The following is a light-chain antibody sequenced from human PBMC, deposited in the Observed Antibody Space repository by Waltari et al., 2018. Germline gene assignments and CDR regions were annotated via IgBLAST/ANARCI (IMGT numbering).Light chain of an antibody. Sequence: EIVLTQSPGTLSLSPGERATLSCRPSQSVSRALAWYQQKPGQAPRLLIYGIVNRATGIPDRFSGSGSGTDFSLTISRLEPEDFAVYYCQHYVMLPVTFGQGTRVEVK. CDR3: QHYVMLPVT. CDR2: GIV. J-gene: IGKJ1*01. CDR1: QSVSRA. V-gene: IGKV3-20*01.